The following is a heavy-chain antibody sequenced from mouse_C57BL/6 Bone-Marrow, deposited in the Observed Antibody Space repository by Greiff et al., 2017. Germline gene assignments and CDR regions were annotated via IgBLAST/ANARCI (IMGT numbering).Heavy chain of an antibody. CDR3: ARRDDYPYAMDY. CDR2: LSSGSSTI. V-gene: IGHV5-17*01. CDR1: GFTFSDYG. J-gene: IGHJ4*01. D-gene: IGHD2-4*01. Sequence: EVQRVESGGGLVKPGGSLKLSCAASGFTFSDYGMHWVRQAPEKGLEWVAYLSSGSSTIYYADKVKGRFTISRDNAKNTLFLQMTSLRSEDTAMYYCARRDDYPYAMDYWGQGTSVTVSS.